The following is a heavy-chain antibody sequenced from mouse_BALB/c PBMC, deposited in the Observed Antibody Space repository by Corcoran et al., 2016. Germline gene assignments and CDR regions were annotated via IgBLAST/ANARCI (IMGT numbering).Heavy chain of an antibody. CDR2: IDPANGNT. V-gene: IGHV14-3*02. J-gene: IGHJ1*01. CDR3: ARWDWYFDV. CDR1: GVNIKDTY. Sequence: EVQLQQSGAELVKPGASVKLSCTASGVNIKDTYMHWVKQRREQGREWIGRIDPANGNTKYDTKFQGKATITADTSSNTAYLQLSSLTSEDTAVYYCARWDWYFDVWGAGTTVTVSS.